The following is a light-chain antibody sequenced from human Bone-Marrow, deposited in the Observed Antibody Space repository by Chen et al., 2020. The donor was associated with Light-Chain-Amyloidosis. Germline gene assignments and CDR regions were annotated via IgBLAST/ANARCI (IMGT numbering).Light chain of an antibody. V-gene: IGLV3-25*03. CDR3: QSADSSGTYEVI. J-gene: IGLJ2*01. CDR1: DLPTEY. CDR2: RYT. Sequence: SYELTQPPSVSVSPGQTARITCSGDDLPTEYAYWYQQKPGQAPVLVITRYTERPSGISERFPGSSSGTTATLTISGVQAEDEADYHCQSADSSGTYEVIFGGGTKLAVL.